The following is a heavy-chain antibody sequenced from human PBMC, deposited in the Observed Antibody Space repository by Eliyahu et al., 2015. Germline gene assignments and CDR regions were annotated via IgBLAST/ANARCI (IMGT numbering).Heavy chain of an antibody. J-gene: IGHJ4*02. V-gene: IGHV4-59*01. D-gene: IGHD2-15*01. CDR2: IHYNGNT. CDR3: ARMGHCSRASCSEDY. CDR1: GGSIXGYY. Sequence: QVQLQESGPGLVKPSETLSLTXNVSGGSIXGYYWSWIRQPPGKGLEWIGFIHYNGNTNYNPSLKSRVTMSVDTSKSQFSLGLSSVTAADTALYYCARMGHCSRASCSEDYWGQGTLVTVSS.